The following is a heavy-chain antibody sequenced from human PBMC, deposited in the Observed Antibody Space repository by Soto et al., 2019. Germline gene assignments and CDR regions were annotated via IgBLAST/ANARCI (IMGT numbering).Heavy chain of an antibody. V-gene: IGHV2-5*02. J-gene: IGHJ6*02. CDR3: ALCPPQYYYAMDV. CDR1: GFSLSSSGMG. Sequence: QISLKESGPALVKPTQTLTLTCTVSGFSLSSSGMGVGWVRQPAGKALEWLALIYFDEDKRYSPSLQSRLTITKDTSKNQVVLTMTNMDPGDTATYYCALCPPQYYYAMDVLGQGTTVTVSS. CDR2: IYFDEDK.